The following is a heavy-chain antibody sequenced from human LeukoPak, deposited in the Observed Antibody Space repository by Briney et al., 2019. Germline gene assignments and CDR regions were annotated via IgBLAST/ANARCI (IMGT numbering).Heavy chain of an antibody. CDR3: ARQLVAGGLDY. CDR1: GYSFNTYW. CDR2: IYPGDSDT. J-gene: IGHJ4*02. Sequence: GESLKISCKGSGYSFNTYWIGWVRLMPGKGLEWLGIIYPGDSDTRYSPSFQGRVTMSADKSITTAYLQWSSLKASDTAMYYCARQLVAGGLDYWGQGTLVTVSS. V-gene: IGHV5-51*01. D-gene: IGHD6-19*01.